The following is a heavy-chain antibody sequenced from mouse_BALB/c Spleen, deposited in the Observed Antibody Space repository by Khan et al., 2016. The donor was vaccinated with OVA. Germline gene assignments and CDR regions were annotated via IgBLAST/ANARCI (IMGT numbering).Heavy chain of an antibody. D-gene: IGHD1-1*02. CDR2: INPGSGDT. J-gene: IGHJ3*01. CDR3: ARGGYGSLAY. V-gene: IGHV1-54*01. Sequence: QVQLQQSGAELVRPGTSVKVSCKASGYAFNTYMIEWVKQRPGQGLEWIGVINPGSGDTKYNEKIKGKATLTADKSSNTAYMQLSSLTSDDSAVYFCARGGYGSLAYWGQGTLLTVSS. CDR1: GYAFNTYM.